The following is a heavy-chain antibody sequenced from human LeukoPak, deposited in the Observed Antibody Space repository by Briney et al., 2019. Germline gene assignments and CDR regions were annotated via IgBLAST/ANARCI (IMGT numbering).Heavy chain of an antibody. CDR3: ARDGSSWYETYYFDY. CDR2: INPNSGGT. V-gene: IGHV1-2*02. CDR1: GYTFTGYY. D-gene: IGHD6-13*01. J-gene: IGHJ4*02. Sequence: ASVKVSCKASGYTFTGYYMHWVRQAPGQGLEWMGWINPNSGGTNYAQKFQGRVTMTRDTSISTAYMELSRLRSDDTAVYYRARDGSSWYETYYFDYGGQGTLVTVSS.